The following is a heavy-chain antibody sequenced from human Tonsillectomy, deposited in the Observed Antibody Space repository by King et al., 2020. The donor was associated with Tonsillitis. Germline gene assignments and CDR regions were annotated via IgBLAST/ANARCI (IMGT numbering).Heavy chain of an antibody. CDR2: IFSNDEK. CDR3: ARSPELGEWLSAHFGMDV. V-gene: IGHV2-26*01. CDR1: GFSLSNARMG. Sequence: VTLKESGPVLVKPTETLTLTCTVSGFSLSNARMGVSWIRQPPGKALEWLAHIFSNDEKAYSTSLRTRLTISKGTSESQVVLTMSNMDPVDTATYYCARSPELGEWLSAHFGMDVWGQGTPVTVSS. D-gene: IGHD3-3*01. J-gene: IGHJ6*02.